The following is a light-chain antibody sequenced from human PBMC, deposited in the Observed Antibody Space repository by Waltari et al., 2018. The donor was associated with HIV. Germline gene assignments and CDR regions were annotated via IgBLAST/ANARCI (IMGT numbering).Light chain of an antibody. CDR3: ASFTGDKTVM. CDR2: DVD. V-gene: IGLV2-14*03. J-gene: IGLJ3*02. Sequence: AVTRPASVSGLPGQSTTLSCTGDDTAFSLYTFVSWYQQHSGKPPRLILYDVDSRASGVSDRFSGSMSGNTASLTISGLRAEDEGHYYCASFTGDKTVMFGGGTEVTVL. CDR1: DTAFSLYTF.